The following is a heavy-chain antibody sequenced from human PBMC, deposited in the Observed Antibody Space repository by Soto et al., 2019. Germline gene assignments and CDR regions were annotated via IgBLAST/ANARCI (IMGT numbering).Heavy chain of an antibody. V-gene: IGHV3-74*01. CDR3: GRGGSDSPMAPGY. D-gene: IGHD5-18*01. CDR1: GFTFSSYR. CDR2: INRDGSDT. Sequence: PGGSLRLSCAASGFTFSSYRMHWVRQAPGKGLVWVARINRDGSDTDYVDSVKGRFTISRDNAKNTLYFQMNSLRAEDTAVYYCGRGGSDSPMAPGYWGQGTLVTVSS. J-gene: IGHJ4*02.